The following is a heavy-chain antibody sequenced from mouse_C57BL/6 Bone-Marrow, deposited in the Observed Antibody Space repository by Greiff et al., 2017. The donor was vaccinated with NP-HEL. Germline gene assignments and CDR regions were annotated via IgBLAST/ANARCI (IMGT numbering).Heavy chain of an antibody. J-gene: IGHJ1*03. CDR3: ARYVGWEYFDV. D-gene: IGHD1-1*02. V-gene: IGHV1-61*01. CDR1: GYTFTSYW. CDR2: IYPSDSAT. Sequence: QVQLQQPGAELVRPGSSVKLSCKASGYTFTSYWMDWVKQRPGQGLEWIGNIYPSDSATHYNQKFKDKATLTVDKSSSTAYMQLSSLTSEDSAVYYCARYVGWEYFDVWGTGTTVTVSA.